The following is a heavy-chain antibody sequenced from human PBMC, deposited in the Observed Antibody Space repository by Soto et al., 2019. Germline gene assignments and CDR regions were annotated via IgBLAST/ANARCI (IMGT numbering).Heavy chain of an antibody. D-gene: IGHD6-13*01. V-gene: IGHV1-46*01. CDR2: INPSGGST. CDR1: GYTFTSYY. Sequence: ASVKVSCKASGYTFTSYYMHWVRQAPGQGLEWMGIINPSGGSTSYAQKFQGRVTMTRDTSTSTVYMELSSLRSEDTAVYYCARAGAYSSSWPFSHNYYYGMDVWGQGTTVTVSS. J-gene: IGHJ6*02. CDR3: ARAGAYSSSWPFSHNYYYGMDV.